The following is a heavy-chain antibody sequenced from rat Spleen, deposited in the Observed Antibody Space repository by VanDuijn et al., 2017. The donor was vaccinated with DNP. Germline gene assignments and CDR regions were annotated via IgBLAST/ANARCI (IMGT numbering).Heavy chain of an antibody. Sequence: EVQLVESGGGLVQPGRSLKLSCAASGFTFSDYYMAWVRQAPAKGREWVAYIVSPAYAPYYTDSVKGRFAISRDNAKSTLYLQMNSLRSEDMATYYCVRWNSGHFDYWGQGVMVTVSS. CDR3: VRWNSGHFDY. V-gene: IGHV5-22*01. CDR2: IVSPAYAP. J-gene: IGHJ2*01. CDR1: GFTFSDYY. D-gene: IGHD4-3*01.